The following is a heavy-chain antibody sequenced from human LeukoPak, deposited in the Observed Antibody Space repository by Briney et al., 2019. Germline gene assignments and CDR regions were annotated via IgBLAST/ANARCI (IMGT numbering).Heavy chain of an antibody. V-gene: IGHV3-73*01. J-gene: IGHJ4*02. CDR2: IRSKTNSYAT. Sequence: PGGSLRLSCAASRFTFSGSAMHWVRQASGKGLEWVGRIRSKTNSYATSYAASVKGRFALSRDDSKNTAYLQMNSLKTEDTAVYYCTRYNVRFESWGQGTLVTVSS. CDR1: RFTFSGSA. D-gene: IGHD1-1*01. CDR3: TRYNVRFES.